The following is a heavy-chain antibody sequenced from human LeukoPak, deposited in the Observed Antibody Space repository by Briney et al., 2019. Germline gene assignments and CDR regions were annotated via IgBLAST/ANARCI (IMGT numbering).Heavy chain of an antibody. J-gene: IGHJ3*01. V-gene: IGHV3-7*01. D-gene: IGHD3-10*01. CDR2: IKQDGVEK. CDR3: AREGMVRGVPDAFDL. Sequence: WGSLRLSCEASGFTFSSYWMDWVRQVPGKGLEWVANIKQDGVEKYFVGSVKGRFAISRDNAKNSLYLQMNSLRVEDTAVYYCAREGMVRGVPDAFDLWGQGTMVTVSS. CDR1: GFTFSSYW.